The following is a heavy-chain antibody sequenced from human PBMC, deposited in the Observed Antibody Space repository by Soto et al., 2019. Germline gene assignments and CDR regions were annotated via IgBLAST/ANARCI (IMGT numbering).Heavy chain of an antibody. Sequence: GGSLRLSCAASGFTFSSYAISWFRQAPGKGLEWVARIKSKTDGGTTDYAAPVTGRFTISRDDSKNTLSLQMSSLKTEDTAINYCTTYDYIRGNYRVRWAYWGLGTMVTVSS. D-gene: IGHD3-16*02. V-gene: IGHV3-15*01. CDR3: TTYDYIRGNYRVRWAY. J-gene: IGHJ4*02. CDR1: GFTFSSYA. CDR2: IKSKTDGGTT.